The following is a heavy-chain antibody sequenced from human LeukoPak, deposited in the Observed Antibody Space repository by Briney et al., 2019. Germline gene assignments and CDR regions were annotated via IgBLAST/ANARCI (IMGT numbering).Heavy chain of an antibody. V-gene: IGHV4-30-4*08. J-gene: IGHJ6*03. CDR3: ARADWGTGYYYYYMDV. D-gene: IGHD7-27*01. Sequence: SETLSLTCTVSGGSISSGDYYWSWIRQPPGKGLEWIGYIYYSGSTYYNPSLKSQVTISVDTSKNQFSLKLSSVTAADTAVYYCARADWGTGYYYYYMDVWGKGTTVTVSS. CDR1: GGSISSGDYY. CDR2: IYYSGST.